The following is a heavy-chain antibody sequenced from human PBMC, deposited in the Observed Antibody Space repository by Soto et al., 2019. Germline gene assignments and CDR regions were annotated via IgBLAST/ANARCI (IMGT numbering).Heavy chain of an antibody. CDR2: ISSGSNYI. CDR1: GFTFSTYT. CDR3: ARDYGKLNP. Sequence: EVQLVESGAGLVKPGGSLRLSCAASGFTFSTYTMNWVRQTPGKGLEWVSSISSGSNYIYYADSLKGRFTISRDNAKNSLHLQMNSLRAEDTAVYYCARDYGKLNPWGQGTLVTVSS. V-gene: IGHV3-21*01. D-gene: IGHD2-15*01. J-gene: IGHJ5*02.